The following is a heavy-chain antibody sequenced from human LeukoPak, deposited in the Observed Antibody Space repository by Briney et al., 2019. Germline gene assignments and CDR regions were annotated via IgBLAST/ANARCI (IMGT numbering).Heavy chain of an antibody. CDR2: ISAYSGNT. CDR1: GYTFTSYG. CDR3: AREYEPAGTELQNWFDP. J-gene: IGHJ5*02. D-gene: IGHD6-19*01. Sequence: ASVKVSCKASGYTFTSYGISWVRQAPGQGLEWMGWISAYSGNTNYAQKLQGRVTMTTDTSTSTAYMELRSLRSDDTAVYYCAREYEPAGTELQNWFDPWGQGTLVTVSS. V-gene: IGHV1-18*01.